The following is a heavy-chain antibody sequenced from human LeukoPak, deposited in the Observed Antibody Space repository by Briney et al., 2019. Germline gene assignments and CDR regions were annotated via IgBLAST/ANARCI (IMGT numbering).Heavy chain of an antibody. D-gene: IGHD3-9*01. Sequence: PSETLSLTCAVYGGSFSGYYWSWIRQPPGKGLECIEEINHSGSTNYNPSLKSRVTISVDTSKNQFSLKLSSVTAADTAVYYCARGITYYDILTGYYLPVVAKDFDYWGQGTLVTVSS. CDR3: ARGITYYDILTGYYLPVVAKDFDY. CDR2: INHSGST. J-gene: IGHJ4*02. CDR1: GGSFSGYY. V-gene: IGHV4-34*01.